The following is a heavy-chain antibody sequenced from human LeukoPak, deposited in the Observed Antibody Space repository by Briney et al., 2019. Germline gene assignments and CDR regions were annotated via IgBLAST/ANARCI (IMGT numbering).Heavy chain of an antibody. CDR1: GFSLSIYD. V-gene: IGHV3-33*08. J-gene: IGHJ4*02. Sequence: SLRLSCAASGFSLSIYDMHWVRQAPGKGLEWVAVIWYDGSNKYYADSVKGRFPISRDNSKNTLYLQMNSLRAEDTAVYYCARQGSGSYLPYWGQGTLVTVSS. CDR2: IWYDGSNK. CDR3: ARQGSGSYLPY. D-gene: IGHD3-10*01.